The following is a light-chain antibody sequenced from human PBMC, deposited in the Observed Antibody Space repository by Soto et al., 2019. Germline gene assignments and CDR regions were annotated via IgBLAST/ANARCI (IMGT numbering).Light chain of an antibody. J-gene: IGKJ1*01. CDR1: QSVDSNY. V-gene: IGKV3-20*01. Sequence: EIVLTQSPGTLSLSPGERATLSCRASQSVDSNYLAWYKQKPGQAPRLLIHGASSRATGIPDRFSGSGSWADFTVTISRLEPEDFAFYYCQQYGRSPWTFGQGTRVEIK. CDR2: GAS. CDR3: QQYGRSPWT.